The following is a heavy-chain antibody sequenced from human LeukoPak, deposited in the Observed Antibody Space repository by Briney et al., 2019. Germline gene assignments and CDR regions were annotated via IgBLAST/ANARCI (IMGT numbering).Heavy chain of an antibody. CDR3: ARAVTYCSSTSCYTGGWFDP. CDR1: GGSISSYY. D-gene: IGHD2-2*02. V-gene: IGHV4-59*01. J-gene: IGHJ5*02. Sequence: SETLSLTCTVSGGSISSYYWSWIRQPPGKGLEWIGYIYYSGSTNYNPSLKSRVTISVDTSKNQFSLKLSSVTAADTAVYYCARAVTYCSSTSCYTGGWFDPWGQGTLVTVSS. CDR2: IYYSGST.